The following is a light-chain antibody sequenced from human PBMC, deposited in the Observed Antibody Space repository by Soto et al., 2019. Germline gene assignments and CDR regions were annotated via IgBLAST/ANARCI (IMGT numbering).Light chain of an antibody. Sequence: QSALTQPRSVSGPPGQSVSISCSGTSSDVGTYNYVSWYQQHPGKAPTLMIYDVSKRPSGVPDRFSGSKSGNTASLTISGLQAEDEADYYCGSYAGGYTHAVFGGGTKLTVL. J-gene: IGLJ2*01. CDR2: DVS. V-gene: IGLV2-11*01. CDR1: SSDVGTYNY. CDR3: GSYAGGYTHAV.